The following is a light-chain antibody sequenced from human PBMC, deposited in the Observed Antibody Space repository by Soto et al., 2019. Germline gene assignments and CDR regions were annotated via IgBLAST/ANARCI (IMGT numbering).Light chain of an antibody. CDR2: GAS. CDR1: QSISDT. Sequence: IVMPQSPTPLSVTPGGRATLSLRASQSISDTLAWYQQKPGQAPRLLIYGASRRATGFPARFSGSGSGTDFTLTISSLQSEDFAVYYCQQDDIWPWTFGQGTKVDIK. J-gene: IGKJ1*01. CDR3: QQDDIWPWT. V-gene: IGKV3-15*01.